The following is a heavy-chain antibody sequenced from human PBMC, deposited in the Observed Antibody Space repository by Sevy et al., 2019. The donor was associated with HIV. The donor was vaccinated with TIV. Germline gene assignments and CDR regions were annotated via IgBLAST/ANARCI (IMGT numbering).Heavy chain of an antibody. CDR3: ARVPRSAYDDTVDI. Sequence: ASVKVSCKASGYTFTSYGISWVRQAPGQGLEWMGWISAYNGNTNYAQKLQGRVTMTTDTSTSTAYMELRSLRSDDTAVHYCARVPRSAYDDTVDIWGQGTMVAVSS. J-gene: IGHJ3*02. V-gene: IGHV1-18*01. CDR2: ISAYNGNT. CDR1: GYTFTSYG. D-gene: IGHD5-12*01.